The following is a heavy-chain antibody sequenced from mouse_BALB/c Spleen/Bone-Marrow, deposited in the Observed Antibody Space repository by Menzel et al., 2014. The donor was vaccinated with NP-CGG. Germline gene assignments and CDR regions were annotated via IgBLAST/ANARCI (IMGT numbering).Heavy chain of an antibody. J-gene: IGHJ3*01. CDR1: GNTFTNYW. D-gene: IGHD1-2*01. V-gene: IGHV1-87*01. CDR2: IYPGDGDS. Sequence: QVQLQQSGAELARPGASVKLSCKASGNTFTNYWMQWVKQRPGQDLEWIGAIYPGDGDSRYTQKFKGKATLTADKSSSTAHMQLNSLASEDSAVYYCARSGATATPFAYWGQGTLVTVSA. CDR3: ARSGATATPFAY.